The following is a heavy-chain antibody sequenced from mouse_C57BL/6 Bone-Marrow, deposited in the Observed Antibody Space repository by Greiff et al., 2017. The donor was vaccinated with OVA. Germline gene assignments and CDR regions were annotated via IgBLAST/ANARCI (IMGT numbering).Heavy chain of an antibody. CDR2: IYWDDDK. D-gene: IGHD1-1*01. CDR1: GFSLSTSGMG. Sequence: QVSLKVCGPGILQSSQTLSLTCSFSGFSLSTSGMGVSWIRQPSGKGLEWLAHIYWDDDKRYNPSLKRRLTISKDTSRNQVFLKITSVDTADTATYYCARSGTTVWYFDVWGTGTTVTVSS. V-gene: IGHV8-12*01. CDR3: ARSGTTVWYFDV. J-gene: IGHJ1*03.